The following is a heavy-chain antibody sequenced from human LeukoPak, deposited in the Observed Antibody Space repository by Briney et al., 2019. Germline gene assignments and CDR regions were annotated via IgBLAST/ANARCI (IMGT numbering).Heavy chain of an antibody. J-gene: IGHJ3*02. CDR3: ARLGGYSYGYSGAFDI. D-gene: IGHD5-18*01. V-gene: IGHV4-39*01. CDR1: GGSISSSSYY. Sequence: SETLSLTCTVSGGSISSSSYYWGWTRQPPGKGLEWIGSIYYSGSTYYNPSLKSRVTISVDTSKNQFSLKLSSVTAADTAVYYCARLGGYSYGYSGAFDIWGQGTMVTVSS. CDR2: IYYSGST.